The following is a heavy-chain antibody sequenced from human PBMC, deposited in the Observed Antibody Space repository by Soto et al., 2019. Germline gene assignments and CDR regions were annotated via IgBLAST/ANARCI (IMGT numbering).Heavy chain of an antibody. J-gene: IGHJ5*02. Sequence: GGSLRLSCAASGFTFSSYAMSWVRQAPGKGLEWVSAISGSGGSTYYADSVKGRFTISRDNSKNTLYLQMNSLRAEDTAVYYCAKDLWSSTSPEPNNWFDPRGQGTLVTVSS. CDR2: ISGSGGST. CDR1: GFTFSSYA. V-gene: IGHV3-23*01. CDR3: AKDLWSSTSPEPNNWFDP. D-gene: IGHD2-2*01.